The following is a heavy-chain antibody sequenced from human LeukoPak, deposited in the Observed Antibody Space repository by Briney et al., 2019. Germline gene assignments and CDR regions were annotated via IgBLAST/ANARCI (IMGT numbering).Heavy chain of an antibody. CDR3: ASCGADYYYYYMDV. CDR1: GGSISRSTYY. D-gene: IGHD3-10*01. Sequence: PSETLSLTCSVSGGSISRSTYYWGWIRQPPGKGLEWIGSIYYSGSTYYNPSLKSRITISIDTSKNHFSLKLNSVTAADTAVYYCASCGADYYYYYMDVWGKGTTVTISS. V-gene: IGHV4-39*02. J-gene: IGHJ6*03. CDR2: IYYSGST.